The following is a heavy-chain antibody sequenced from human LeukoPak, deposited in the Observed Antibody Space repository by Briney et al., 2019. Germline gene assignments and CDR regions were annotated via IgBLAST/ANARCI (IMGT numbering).Heavy chain of an antibody. CDR1: GFTFSSYA. J-gene: IGHJ4*02. CDR3: ARDEMRSGGSFGRFDY. V-gene: IGHV3-30-3*01. D-gene: IGHD1-26*01. Sequence: GGSLRLSCAASGFTFSSYAMHWVRQAPGKGLEWVAVISYDGSNKYYADSVKGRFTISRDNSKNTLYLQVNSLRAEDTAVYYCARDEMRSGGSFGRFDYWGQGTWVTVSS. CDR2: ISYDGSNK.